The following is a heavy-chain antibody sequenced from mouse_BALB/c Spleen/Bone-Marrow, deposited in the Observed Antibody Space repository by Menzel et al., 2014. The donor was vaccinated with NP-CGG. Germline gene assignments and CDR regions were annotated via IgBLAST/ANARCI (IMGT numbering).Heavy chain of an antibody. J-gene: IGHJ3*01. CDR3: TCFYYDYDGLGWFAY. V-gene: IGHV1-5*01. CDR2: IYPGNSDT. D-gene: IGHD2-4*01. Sequence: EVQGVESGTVLARPGASVKMSCKASGYTFINYWMHWVKQRPGQGLEWIGAIYPGNSDTSYNQKFKAKAKLTAVTSTSTAYMELSSLTNEDSAVYYCTCFYYDYDGLGWFAYWGQGTLVTVSA. CDR1: GYTFINYW.